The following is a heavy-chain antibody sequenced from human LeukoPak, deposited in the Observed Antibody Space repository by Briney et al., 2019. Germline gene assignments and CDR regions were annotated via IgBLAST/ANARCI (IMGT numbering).Heavy chain of an antibody. V-gene: IGHV3-33*01. Sequence: GGSLRLSCAASGFIFSSYGMNWVRQAPGKGLEWVAVIWSDASNTYYVDSVRGRFTISRDNSKNTLYLQMNSLRAEDTAVFYCTRTYDIRYFDTWGQGTLVTVSS. CDR1: GFIFSSYG. J-gene: IGHJ4*02. D-gene: IGHD3-9*01. CDR3: TRTYDIRYFDT. CDR2: IWSDASNT.